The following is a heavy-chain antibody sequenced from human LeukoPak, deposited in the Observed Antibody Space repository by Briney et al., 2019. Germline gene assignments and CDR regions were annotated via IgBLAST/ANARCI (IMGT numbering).Heavy chain of an antibody. J-gene: IGHJ4*02. CDR1: GFTFSNYW. CDR3: ARDLRL. Sequence: PGGSLRLSCAASGFTFSNYWLSWVRQAPGKGLEWVANIKQDGSEKYYVDSVEGRFTISRDNAKNSLYLQMNSLRAEDTAVYYCARDLRLWGQGTLVTVSS. CDR2: IKQDGSEK. V-gene: IGHV3-7*01.